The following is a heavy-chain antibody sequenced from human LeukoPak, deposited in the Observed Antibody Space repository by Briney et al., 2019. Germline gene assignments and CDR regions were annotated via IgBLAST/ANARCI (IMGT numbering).Heavy chain of an antibody. CDR2: IYYSGST. V-gene: IGHV4-59*08. D-gene: IGHD1-26*01. J-gene: IGHJ6*02. Sequence: PSETLSLTCTVSGGSISSYYWSWIRQPPGKGLEWIGYIYYSGSTNYNPSLKSRVTISVDTSKNQFSLKLSSVTAADTAVYYCAINSGSYDYYYGMDVWGQGTTVTVSS. CDR3: AINSGSYDYYYGMDV. CDR1: GGSISSYY.